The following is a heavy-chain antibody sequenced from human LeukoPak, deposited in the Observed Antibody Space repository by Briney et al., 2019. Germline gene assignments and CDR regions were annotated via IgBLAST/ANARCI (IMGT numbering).Heavy chain of an antibody. V-gene: IGHV3-23*01. CDR3: AKDRDIQEYYYYYMDV. CDR2: ISGSGGST. Sequence: PGGSLRLSCAASGFTFSSYAMSWVRQAPGKGLEWVSAISGSGGSTCYADSVKGRFTISRDNSKNTLYLQMNSLRAEDTAVYYCAKDRDIQEYYYYYMDVWGKGTTVTVSS. J-gene: IGHJ6*03. CDR1: GFTFSSYA. D-gene: IGHD2-15*01.